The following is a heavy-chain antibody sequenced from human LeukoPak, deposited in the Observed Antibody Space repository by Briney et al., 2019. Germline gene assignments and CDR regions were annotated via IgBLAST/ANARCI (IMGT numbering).Heavy chain of an antibody. CDR1: GFTFSSYS. CDR2: ISSSSSYI. J-gene: IGHJ6*04. CDR3: ARVFWSGYGDPRGI. D-gene: IGHD3-3*01. Sequence: GGSLRLSCAASGFTFSSYSMNWVRQAPGKGLEWVSSISSSSSYIYYADSVKGRFTISRDNAKNSLYLQMNSLRAEDTAVYYCARVFWSGYGDPRGIWGKGTTATVSS. V-gene: IGHV3-21*01.